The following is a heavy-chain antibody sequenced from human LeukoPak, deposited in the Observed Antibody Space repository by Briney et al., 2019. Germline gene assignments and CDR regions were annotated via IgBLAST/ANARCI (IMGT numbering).Heavy chain of an antibody. Sequence: SETLSLTCTVSGGSISSYYWSWIRQPPGKGLEWIGYIYYSGSTNYNPSLKSRVTISVDTSKNQFSLKLSSVTAADTAVYYCARDHTVTPYFGYWGQGTLVTVSS. D-gene: IGHD4-17*01. V-gene: IGHV4-59*01. J-gene: IGHJ4*02. CDR1: GGSISSYY. CDR2: IYYSGST. CDR3: ARDHTVTPYFGY.